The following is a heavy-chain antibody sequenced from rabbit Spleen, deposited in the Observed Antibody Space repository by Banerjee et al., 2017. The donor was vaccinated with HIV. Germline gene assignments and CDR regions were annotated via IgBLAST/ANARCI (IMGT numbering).Heavy chain of an antibody. D-gene: IGHD1-1*01. CDR3: ARDLDGVIGWNFGW. Sequence: QEQLVESGGDLVKPGASLTLTCTASGVSFSSSSYMCWVRQAPGKGLEWIACIDAGSSGFTYFATWAKGRFTISKTSSTTVTLQMTSLTAADTATYFCARDLDGVIGWNFGWWGQGTLVTVS. J-gene: IGHJ4*01. V-gene: IGHV1S45*01. CDR1: GVSFSSSSY. CDR2: IDAGSSGFT.